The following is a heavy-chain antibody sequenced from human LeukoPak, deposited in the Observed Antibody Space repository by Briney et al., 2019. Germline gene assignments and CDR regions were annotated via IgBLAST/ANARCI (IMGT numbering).Heavy chain of an antibody. CDR2: IRFDGSNQ. V-gene: IGHV3-30*02. J-gene: IGHJ5*02. CDR3: AKRAGSAWSAGA. Sequence: GGSLRLSCAASGFTFSNFGMHWVRQAPGKGLEWVSYIRFDGSNQYYTDSVKGRFGISRDNSKNTVYLQMNSLRTADTAVYYCAKRAGSAWSAGAWGQGTLVTVSS. D-gene: IGHD3-10*01. CDR1: GFTFSNFG.